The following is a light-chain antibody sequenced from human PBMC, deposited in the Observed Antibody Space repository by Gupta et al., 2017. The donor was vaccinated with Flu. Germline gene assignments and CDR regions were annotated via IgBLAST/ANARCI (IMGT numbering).Light chain of an antibody. CDR1: QSINYY. J-gene: IGKJ2*03. V-gene: IGKV3-11*01. CDR3: QQRTNRPATYS. Sequence: VLTQSPATLSLSPGERVTLSCRASQSINYYIALYQQKPGQAPRLLIYDASNRATGIPARFSGSGSGTDFTLTISTLEPEDFAAVYYCQQRTNRPATYSFGQGTKLEIK. CDR2: DAS.